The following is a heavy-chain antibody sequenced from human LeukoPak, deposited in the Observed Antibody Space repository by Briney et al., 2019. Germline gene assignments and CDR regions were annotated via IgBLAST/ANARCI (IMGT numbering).Heavy chain of an antibody. CDR2: IYSGST. CDR1: GFTVSSDS. J-gene: IGHJ4*02. Sequence: GSLRLSCTVSGFTVSSDSMSWVRQAPGKGLEWVSFIYSGSTHYSDSVKGRFTISRDNSKNTLYLQMNSLRAEDTAVYYCARRAGAYSHPYDYWGQGTLVTVSS. D-gene: IGHD4/OR15-4a*01. CDR3: ARRAGAYSHPYDY. V-gene: IGHV3-53*01.